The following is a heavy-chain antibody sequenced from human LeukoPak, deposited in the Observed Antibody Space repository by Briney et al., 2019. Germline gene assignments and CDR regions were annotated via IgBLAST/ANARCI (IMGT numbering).Heavy chain of an antibody. D-gene: IGHD6-19*01. CDR1: GGSISSSSYY. V-gene: IGHV4-39*01. Sequence: SSETLSLTCTVSGGSISSSSYYWGWIRQPPGKGLEWIGSIYYSGSTYYNPSLKSRVTISVDTSKNQFSLKLSSVTAADTAVYYCARLTPDSSGWRLYYYYMDVWGKGTTVTISS. CDR3: ARLTPDSSGWRLYYYYMDV. CDR2: IYYSGST. J-gene: IGHJ6*03.